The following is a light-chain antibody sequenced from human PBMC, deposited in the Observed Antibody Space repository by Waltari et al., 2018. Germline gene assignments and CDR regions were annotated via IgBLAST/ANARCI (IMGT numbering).Light chain of an antibody. CDR2: GAT. Sequence: DIQLTQSPSSVPASVGDRVTITCRASQGIRNRLAWYQQKPGKAPTLLVFGATTLQSGVPSRFSGSGSGTDFTLTLSSLPPEDFAPYYCQQANTFPLPFGGGTKVEIK. V-gene: IGKV1-12*01. CDR1: QGIRNR. CDR3: QQANTFPLP. J-gene: IGKJ4*01.